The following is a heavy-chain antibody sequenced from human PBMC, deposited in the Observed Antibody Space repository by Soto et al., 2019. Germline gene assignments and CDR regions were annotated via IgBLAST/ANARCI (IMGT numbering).Heavy chain of an antibody. CDR3: ARDKITGLFDY. D-gene: IGHD2-8*02. CDR1: LGSISPYY. CDR2: IYYSGNT. J-gene: IGHJ4*02. Sequence: SEALSHTCTLSLGSISPYYLSWIGQPPGKGLEWIGYIYYSGNTYYNPSLKSRVTMSVDTSRNQLLLQLNSVTAADTAVYYCARDKITGLFDYWGQGTLVTVSS. V-gene: IGHV4-59*01.